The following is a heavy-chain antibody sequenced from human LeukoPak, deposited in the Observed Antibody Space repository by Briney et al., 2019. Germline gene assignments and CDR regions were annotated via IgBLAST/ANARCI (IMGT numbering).Heavy chain of an antibody. V-gene: IGHV3-9*01. Sequence: GRSLRLSCAASGFTFDDYAMHWVRQAPGKGLEWVSGIRWNSGSIGYADSVKGRFTISRDNARNSPYLQMNSLRAEDTALYYCAKDMRAYYDSSGYYYYWGQGTLVTVSS. J-gene: IGHJ4*02. CDR2: IRWNSGSI. CDR3: AKDMRAYYDSSGYYYY. D-gene: IGHD3-22*01. CDR1: GFTFDDYA.